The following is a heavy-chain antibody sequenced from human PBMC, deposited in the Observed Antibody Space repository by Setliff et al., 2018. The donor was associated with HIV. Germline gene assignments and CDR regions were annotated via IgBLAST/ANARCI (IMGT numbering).Heavy chain of an antibody. D-gene: IGHD3-10*01. J-gene: IGHJ4*02. V-gene: IGHV4-4*07. Sequence: SETLSLSCNYSGNSFSGYHWNWIRQPAGKGLEWLGRIYYTGSTEYNPSLKSRLTMSMDTSKDQFSLRLVSLTTADTAVYYCARSIYGSGTYPLDVWGPGTLVTVSS. CDR1: GNSFSGYH. CDR2: IYYTGST. CDR3: ARSIYGSGTYPLDV.